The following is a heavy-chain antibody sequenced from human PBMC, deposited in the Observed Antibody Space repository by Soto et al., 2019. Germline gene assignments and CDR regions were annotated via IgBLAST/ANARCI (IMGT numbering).Heavy chain of an antibody. D-gene: IGHD4-4*01. CDR1: GFTFSTYA. CDR3: AKDRTYSNYHYYYYAMDV. J-gene: IGHJ6*02. CDR2: ITRGGDYT. Sequence: EVQLLESGGGLVQPGGSLRLSCAASGFTFSTYAMDWVRQAPGRGLEWVSCITRGGDYTYYADSVKGRLTISRDNSKTTLYLQMDSLRAEDTAVYYCAKDRTYSNYHYYYYAMDVWGQWTTVTVSS. V-gene: IGHV3-23*01.